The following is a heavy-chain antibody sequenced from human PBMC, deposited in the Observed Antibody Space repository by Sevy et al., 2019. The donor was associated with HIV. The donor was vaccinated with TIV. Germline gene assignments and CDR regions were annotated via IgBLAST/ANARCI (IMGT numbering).Heavy chain of an antibody. V-gene: IGHV1-18*01. CDR1: GYTFTTFG. J-gene: IGHJ5*02. CDR2: INIYNGNT. Sequence: ASVKVSCKPSGYTFTTFGINWVRQAPGQGLEWMAWINIYNGNTIYAQNLQGRVTLTRDTSTNTAYMELRSLTSDETAVYYCARMRNLGEPSDPWGQGALVTVSS. CDR3: ARMRNLGEPSDP. D-gene: IGHD3-16*01.